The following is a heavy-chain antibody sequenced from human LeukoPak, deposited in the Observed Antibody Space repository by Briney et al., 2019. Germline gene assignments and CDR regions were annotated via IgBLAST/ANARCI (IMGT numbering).Heavy chain of an antibody. J-gene: IGHJ6*03. Sequence: SETLSLTCAVYGGSFSGYYWSWIRQPPGKGLEWIGEINHSGSTNCNPSLKSRVTISVDTSKNQFSLNLTSVTAADTAVYYCARDCEFCDLLFYMNVWGKGTTVTVSS. D-gene: IGHD3-3*01. CDR3: ARDCEFCDLLFYMNV. CDR1: GGSFSGYY. V-gene: IGHV4-34*01. CDR2: INHSGST.